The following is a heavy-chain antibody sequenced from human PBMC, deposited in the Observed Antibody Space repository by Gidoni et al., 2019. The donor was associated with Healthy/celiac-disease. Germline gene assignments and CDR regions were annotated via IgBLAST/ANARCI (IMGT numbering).Heavy chain of an antibody. CDR1: GGSISSSSYY. J-gene: IGHJ3*02. D-gene: IGHD3-3*01. CDR3: ARQGNGVSHDPAFDI. V-gene: IGHV4-39*01. CDR2: IYYSGST. Sequence: QLQLQESGPGLVKPSETLSITCTVSGGSISSSSYYWGWIRQPPGKWLEWIGRIYYSGSTYYNPSLKSRVTISVDTSKNQFSLKLSSVTAADTAVYYCARQGNGVSHDPAFDIWGQGTMVTVSS.